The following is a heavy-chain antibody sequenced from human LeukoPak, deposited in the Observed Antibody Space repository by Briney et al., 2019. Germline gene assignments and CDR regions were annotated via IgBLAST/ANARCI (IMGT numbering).Heavy chain of an antibody. Sequence: PSETLSLTCTVSGDSISSGGHYWSWIRQHPGKGLEWIGYIYYTATTYYNPSLKSRVTISIDTSKKQFSQNLRSVTAADTAVYYCARTVSGYHLDYWGQGTLVTVSS. J-gene: IGHJ4*02. CDR3: ARTVSGYHLDY. CDR1: GDSISSGGHY. CDR2: IYYTATT. V-gene: IGHV4-31*03. D-gene: IGHD3-9*01.